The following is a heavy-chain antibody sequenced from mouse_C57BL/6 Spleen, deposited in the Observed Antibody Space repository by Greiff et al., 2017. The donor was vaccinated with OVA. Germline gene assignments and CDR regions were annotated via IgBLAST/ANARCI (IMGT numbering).Heavy chain of an antibody. D-gene: IGHD3-3*01. CDR2: ISSGSSTI. V-gene: IGHV5-17*01. CDR3: ARPSSYTLFFAY. Sequence: EVHLVESGGGLVKPGGSLKLSCAASGFTFSDYGMHWVRQAPEKGLEWVAYISSGSSTIYYADTVKGRFTISRDNAKNTLFLQMTSLRSEDTAMYYCARPSSYTLFFAYWGQGTLVTVSA. J-gene: IGHJ3*01. CDR1: GFTFSDYG.